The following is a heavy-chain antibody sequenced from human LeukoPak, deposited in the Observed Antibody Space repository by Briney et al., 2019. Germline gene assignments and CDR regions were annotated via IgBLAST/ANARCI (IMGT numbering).Heavy chain of an antibody. J-gene: IGHJ4*02. CDR2: IIPIFGTA. D-gene: IGHD3-10*01. CDR1: GGTFSSYA. Sequence: SVTVSCKASGGTFSSYAISWVRQAPGQGLEWMGGIIPIFGTANYAQKFQGRVTITADESTSTAYMELSSLRSEDTAVYYCAKEVLWFGEPIQTYFDYWGQGTLVTGSS. V-gene: IGHV1-69*13. CDR3: AKEVLWFGEPIQTYFDY.